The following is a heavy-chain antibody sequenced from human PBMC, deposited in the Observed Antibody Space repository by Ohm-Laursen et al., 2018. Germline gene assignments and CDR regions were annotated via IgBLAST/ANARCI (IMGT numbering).Heavy chain of an antibody. J-gene: IGHJ3*02. CDR3: ARDPTFHAFDI. CDR2: IRKDGGET. D-gene: IGHD2/OR15-2a*01. V-gene: IGHV3-7*01. Sequence: SLRLSCAASGFIFSNYWMTWVRQAPGKGLEWVANIRKDGGETYYVDSVKGRFTISRDNAKNSLYLQINSLKGKDTAVYFCARDPTFHAFDIWGQGTMVTVSS. CDR1: GFIFSNYW.